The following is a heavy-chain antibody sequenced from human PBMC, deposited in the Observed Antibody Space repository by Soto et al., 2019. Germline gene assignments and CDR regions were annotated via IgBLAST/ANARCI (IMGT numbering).Heavy chain of an antibody. CDR3: ARVTGTTSPFDY. Sequence: QVQLQQWGAGLLKPSETLSLTCAVYGGSFSGYYWSWIRQPPGKGLEWIGEINHSGSTNYNPSLKSRVTISVDTSKNQFSLKLSSVTAADTAVYYCARVTGTTSPFDYWGQGTLVTVSS. CDR1: GGSFSGYY. V-gene: IGHV4-34*01. J-gene: IGHJ4*02. CDR2: INHSGST. D-gene: IGHD1-7*01.